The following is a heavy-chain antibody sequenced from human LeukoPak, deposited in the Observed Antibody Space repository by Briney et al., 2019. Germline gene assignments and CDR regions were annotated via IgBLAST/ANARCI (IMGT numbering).Heavy chain of an antibody. CDR1: GFTFRRHA. CDR3: AKGWYGGNSRMYGCFDY. CDR2: ISGSGGST. J-gene: IGHJ4*02. V-gene: IGHV3-23*01. Sequence: GGTLRLSCAASGFTFRRHAMSWGRQAPGKGGEGGSGISGSGGSTYYAVSVNGRFTISRDNSKNTLYLQMNSLRAEDTAVYYCAKGWYGGNSRMYGCFDYWGQGTLVTVSS. D-gene: IGHD4-23*01.